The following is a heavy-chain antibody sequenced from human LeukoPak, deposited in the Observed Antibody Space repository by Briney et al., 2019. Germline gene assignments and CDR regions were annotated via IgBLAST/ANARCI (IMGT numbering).Heavy chain of an antibody. CDR3: ARVGYYDSSGYFPGFDY. J-gene: IGHJ4*02. Sequence: SETLSLTCAVYGGSFSGYYWSWIRQPPGKGLEWIGEINHSGSTNYNPSLKSRVTISVDTSKNQFSLKLSSVTAADTAVYYCARVGYYDSSGYFPGFDYWGQGTLVTVSS. D-gene: IGHD3-22*01. CDR2: INHSGST. V-gene: IGHV4-34*01. CDR1: GGSFSGYY.